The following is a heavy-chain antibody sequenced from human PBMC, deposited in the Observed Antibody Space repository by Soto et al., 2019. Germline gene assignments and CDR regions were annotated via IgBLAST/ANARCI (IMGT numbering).Heavy chain of an antibody. CDR1: GGSIRRRGYY. J-gene: IGHJ5*02. D-gene: IGHD2-8*02. V-gene: IGHV4-31*03. CDR3: AASGGPEGDWFDP. CDR2: VYYRGTT. Sequence: SSETLSLTCTVTGGSIRRRGYYWSWIRQRPGEGLEWIGFVYYRGTTDYNPSLRSRLTISADTSRNQFYLTVTSVTVADTAIYYCAASGGPEGDWFDPWGQGILVTAPQ.